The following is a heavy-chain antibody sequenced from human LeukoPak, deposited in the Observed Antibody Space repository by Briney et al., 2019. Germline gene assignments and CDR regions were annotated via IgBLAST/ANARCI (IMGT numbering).Heavy chain of an antibody. V-gene: IGHV3-74*01. D-gene: IGHD2-21*02. Sequence: PGGSLRLSCAASGFTFISYGMQWVRQAPGMGLVWVSRINNGGSDMSYADSVKGRFTISRDNAKNTLYLQMKSLRAEDTAVYYCARELPREVTLDYWGQGTPVTVSS. CDR3: ARELPREVTLDY. CDR2: INNGGSDM. CDR1: GFTFISYG. J-gene: IGHJ4*01.